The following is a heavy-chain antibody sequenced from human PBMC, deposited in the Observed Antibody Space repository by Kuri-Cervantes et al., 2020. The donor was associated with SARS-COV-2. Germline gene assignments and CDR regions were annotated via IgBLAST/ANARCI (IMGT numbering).Heavy chain of an antibody. CDR1: GGSISSYY. J-gene: IGHJ4*02. CDR2: IYYSGST. D-gene: IGHD6-13*01. CDR3: AREYSSSWYYFDY. Sequence: GSLRLSCTVSGGSISSYYWSWIRQPPGKGLEWIGYIYYSGSTNYNPSLKSRVTISVDTSKNQFSLKLSSVTAADTAVYYCAREYSSSWYYFDYWGQGTLVTVSS. V-gene: IGHV4-59*12.